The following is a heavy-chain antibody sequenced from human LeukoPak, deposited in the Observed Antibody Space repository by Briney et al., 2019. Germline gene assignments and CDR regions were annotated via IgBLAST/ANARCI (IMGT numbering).Heavy chain of an antibody. J-gene: IGHJ4*02. Sequence: KPGGSLRLSCAASGFSFSNAWMSWVRQAPGKGLEWVGRIISKAGGETTDYAAPVKGRFIISRDDSRNTVYLQMKSLKTEDTAVYYCCTHRTSSSCGLWGQGTLVTVSS. CDR2: IISKAGGETT. CDR3: CTHRTSSSCGL. V-gene: IGHV3-15*01. D-gene: IGHD2-15*01. CDR1: GFSFSNAW.